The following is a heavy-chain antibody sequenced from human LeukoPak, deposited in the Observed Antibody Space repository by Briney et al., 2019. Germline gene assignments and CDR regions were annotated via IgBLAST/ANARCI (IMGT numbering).Heavy chain of an antibody. V-gene: IGHV3-74*01. CDR2: INSGGSGT. J-gene: IGHJ4*02. Sequence: SGGSLRLSCAASGFNFASNWMHWVRQTPGKGLVWVSRINSGGSGTSYADSVEGRFTISRDNSKNTLYLQMNSLRAEDTAAYYCAREGPRGNSQFDYWGQGTLVTVSS. CDR3: AREGPRGNSQFDY. CDR1: GFNFASNW. D-gene: IGHD2/OR15-2a*01.